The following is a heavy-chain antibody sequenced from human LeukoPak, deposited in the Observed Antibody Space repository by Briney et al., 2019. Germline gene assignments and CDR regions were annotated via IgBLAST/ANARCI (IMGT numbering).Heavy chain of an antibody. CDR1: GYTFTSYY. CDR3: ARGLRTPNYSSGRDAFDI. J-gene: IGHJ3*02. D-gene: IGHD6-19*01. Sequence: RWASVKVSCKASGYTFTSYYMRWVRQAPGRGLEWMGIINPSGGSTSYAQKFQGRVTMTRDMSTSTVYMELSSLRSEDTAVYYCARGLRTPNYSSGRDAFDIWGQGTMVTVSS. V-gene: IGHV1-46*01. CDR2: INPSGGST.